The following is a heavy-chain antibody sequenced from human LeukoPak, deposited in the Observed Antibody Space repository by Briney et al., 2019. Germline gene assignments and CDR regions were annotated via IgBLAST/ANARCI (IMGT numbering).Heavy chain of an antibody. CDR2: IYHSGST. D-gene: IGHD3-9*01. Sequence: SETLSLTCAVSGGSISSSNWWSWVRQPPGKGLEWIGEIYHSGSTNYNPSLKSRVTISVDKSKNQFSLKLRSVTAADTAVYYCARDYDILTGSFDIWGQGTMVTVSS. CDR1: GGSISSSNW. CDR3: ARDYDILTGSFDI. J-gene: IGHJ3*02. V-gene: IGHV4-4*02.